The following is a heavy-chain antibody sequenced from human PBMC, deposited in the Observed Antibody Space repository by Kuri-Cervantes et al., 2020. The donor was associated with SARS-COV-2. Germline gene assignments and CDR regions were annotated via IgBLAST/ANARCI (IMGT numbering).Heavy chain of an antibody. CDR2: IKQDGSEK. Sequence: GESLKISCTASGSIFSDYYMTWIRQAPGKGLEWVANIKQDGSEKYYVDSVKGRFTISRDNAKNSLYLQMNSLRAEDTALYYCAKERSMYYDSSGPIDYWGQGTLVTVSS. V-gene: IGHV3-7*03. J-gene: IGHJ4*02. CDR1: GSIFSDYY. CDR3: AKERSMYYDSSGPIDY. D-gene: IGHD3-22*01.